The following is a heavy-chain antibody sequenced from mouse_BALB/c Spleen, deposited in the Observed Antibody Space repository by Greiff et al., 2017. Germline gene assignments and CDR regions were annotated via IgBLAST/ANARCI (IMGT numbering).Heavy chain of an antibody. Sequence: EVMLVESGGGLVKPGGSLKLSCAASGFTFSSYTMSWVRQTPEKRLEWVATISSGGGNTYYPDIVKGRFTISRDNAKNNLYLQMSSLRSEDTALYYCARYGEALGFDYWGQGTTLTVSS. CDR2: ISSGGGNT. V-gene: IGHV5-9*03. J-gene: IGHJ2*01. CDR3: ARYGEALGFDY. D-gene: IGHD4-1*01. CDR1: GFTFSSYT.